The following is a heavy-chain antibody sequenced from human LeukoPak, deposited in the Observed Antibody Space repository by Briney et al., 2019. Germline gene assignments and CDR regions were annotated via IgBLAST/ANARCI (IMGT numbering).Heavy chain of an antibody. J-gene: IGHJ4*02. CDR2: IYYSGST. CDR1: GGSISSSSYY. Sequence: KASETLSLTCTVSGGSISSSSYYWGWIRQPPGKGLEWIGSIYYSGSTYYNPSLKSRVTISVDTSKNQFSLKLSSVTAADTAVYYSAREWSSGWYGVGWGQGTLVTVSS. D-gene: IGHD6-19*01. CDR3: AREWSSGWYGVG. V-gene: IGHV4-39*07.